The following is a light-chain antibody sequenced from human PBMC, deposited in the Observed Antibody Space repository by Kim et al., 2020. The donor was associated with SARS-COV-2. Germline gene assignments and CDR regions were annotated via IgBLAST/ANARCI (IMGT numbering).Light chain of an antibody. V-gene: IGKV3-15*01. J-gene: IGKJ1*01. CDR3: QQYKNWPPGT. CDR1: QSINDY. Sequence: EIVMTQSPATLSVSPGDRATLSCRASQSINDYLAWYQQKPGQAPRLLIYLASTRLPGTPARFSGSGSGTEFTLTISSLQSEDSAIYYCQQYKNWPPGTFGQGTKVDIK. CDR2: LAS.